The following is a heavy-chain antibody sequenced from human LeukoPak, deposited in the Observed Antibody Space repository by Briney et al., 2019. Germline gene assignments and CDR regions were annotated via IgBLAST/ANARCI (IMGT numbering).Heavy chain of an antibody. CDR2: ISSSSYI. Sequence: PGGSLRLSCAASGFTFSSYSMNWVRQAPGKGLEWVSSISSSSYIYYADSVKGRFTISRDNAKNSLYLQMNSLRAEDTAVYYCARPRGYCSSTTCSGQGYWGQGTLVTVSS. CDR3: ARPRGYCSSTTCSGQGY. J-gene: IGHJ4*02. CDR1: GFTFSSYS. D-gene: IGHD2-2*01. V-gene: IGHV3-21*01.